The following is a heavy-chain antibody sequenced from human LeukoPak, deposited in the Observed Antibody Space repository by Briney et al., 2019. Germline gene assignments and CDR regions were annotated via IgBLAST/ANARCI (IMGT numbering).Heavy chain of an antibody. CDR1: GFTVSSNY. V-gene: IGHV3-53*01. J-gene: IGHJ4*02. CDR2: IYSGGGT. CDR3: SRGPYYYDSSGYYGGYFDY. Sequence: GGSLRLSCAASGFTVSSNYMNWVRQAPGKGLEWVSVIYSGGGTYYADSVKGRFTISRGNSKNTLYLQMNSLRAEDTAVYYCSRGPYYYDSSGYYGGYFDYWGQGTLVTVSS. D-gene: IGHD3-22*01.